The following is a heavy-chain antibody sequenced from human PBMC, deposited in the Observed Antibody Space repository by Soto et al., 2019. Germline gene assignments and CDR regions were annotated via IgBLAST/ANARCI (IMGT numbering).Heavy chain of an antibody. Sequence: QTLSLPCAISGDSVSSNTAAWNWIRSSPSRGLEWLGRTYYRSNWRHDYAVSVKSRITVNPDTSKNHFSLQLNSVTPDDTAVYYCARGVAGSGFDLWGQGTLVTVSS. CDR1: GDSVSSNTAA. D-gene: IGHD6-19*01. CDR3: ARGVAGSGFDL. CDR2: TYYRSNWRH. J-gene: IGHJ4*02. V-gene: IGHV6-1*01.